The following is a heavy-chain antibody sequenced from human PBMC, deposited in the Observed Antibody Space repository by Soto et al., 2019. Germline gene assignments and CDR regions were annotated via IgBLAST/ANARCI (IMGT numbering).Heavy chain of an antibody. CDR3: AGSSADFDY. D-gene: IGHD6-6*01. CDR2: IYYSGST. CDR1: GGSISSYY. J-gene: IGHJ4*02. V-gene: IGHV4-59*01. Sequence: PSETLSLTCTVSGGSISSYYWSWIRQPPGKGLEWIGYIYYSGSTNYNPSLKSRVTISVDTSKNQFSLKLSSVTAADTAVYYCAGSSADFDYWGQGTLVTVSS.